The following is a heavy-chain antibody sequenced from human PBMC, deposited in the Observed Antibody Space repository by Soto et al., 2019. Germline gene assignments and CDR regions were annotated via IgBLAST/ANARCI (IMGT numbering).Heavy chain of an antibody. Sequence: SETLSLTCAVSGGSIIRSNWWAWVRPPPGKGLEWIGEIYHIGSTTCIPSLKSRVTMPLDKSKNKFSLKLTSVTAADTAMYYCATRFDGSGIFEQWGQGTLVTVS. V-gene: IGHV4-4*02. CDR2: IYHIGST. CDR3: ATRFDGSGIFEQ. D-gene: IGHD3-3*01. CDR1: GGSIIRSNW. J-gene: IGHJ4*02.